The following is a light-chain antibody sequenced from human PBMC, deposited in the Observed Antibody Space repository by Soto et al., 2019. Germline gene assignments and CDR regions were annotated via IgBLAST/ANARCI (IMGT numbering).Light chain of an antibody. Sequence: DIQMTQSPSSLSASVGDRVTITCRASQTISNYLNWYQQKPGKAPKVLIYAASSLQSGVPSRFSGSGTGTEFTLTISSLQSEDFATYYCQQSYSTPRTFGQGTKLEVK. J-gene: IGKJ2*02. CDR2: AAS. CDR3: QQSYSTPRT. CDR1: QTISNY. V-gene: IGKV1-39*01.